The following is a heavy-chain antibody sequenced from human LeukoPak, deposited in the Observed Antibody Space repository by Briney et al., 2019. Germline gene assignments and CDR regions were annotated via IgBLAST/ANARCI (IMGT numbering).Heavy chain of an antibody. CDR3: ATVSSYTYDNGGFYFDF. Sequence: ASVKVSCKVSGSTFAELFMHWVRQAPGKGLEWMGGFDPEDGQATYAQKFRGRVTVTKDTSTDTAYMDLSSLRSEDTAVYYCATVSSYTYDNGGFYFDFWGQGTLVTVSP. CDR1: GSTFAELF. V-gene: IGHV1-24*01. D-gene: IGHD3-22*01. CDR2: FDPEDGQA. J-gene: IGHJ4*02.